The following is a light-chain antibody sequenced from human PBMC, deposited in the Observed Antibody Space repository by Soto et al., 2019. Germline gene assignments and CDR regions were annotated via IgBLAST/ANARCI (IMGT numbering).Light chain of an antibody. Sequence: DIQMSQFPSSLSASVGDRVTITCRASQTISSYLHWYQLKPGQAPKLLIYAASSLQSGVPSRFSGSGSGTDFTLTISSLQPEDFAVYYCQQYGSSGTFGQGTKVDVK. CDR2: AAS. CDR3: QQYGSSGT. V-gene: IGKV1-39*01. J-gene: IGKJ1*01. CDR1: QTISSY.